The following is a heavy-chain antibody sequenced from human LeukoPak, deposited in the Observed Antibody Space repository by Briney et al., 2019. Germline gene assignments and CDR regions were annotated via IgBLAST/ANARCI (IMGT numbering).Heavy chain of an antibody. CDR2: IYYSGST. CDR3: ARSGYSYGIDY. Sequence: SETLSLTCTVSGGSISSHYWSWIRQPPGKGLEWIGYIYYSGSTNYNPSLKSRVTISVDTSKNQFALKLSSVTAADTSVYYCARSGYSYGIDYWGQGTLVTVSS. J-gene: IGHJ4*02. V-gene: IGHV4-59*11. D-gene: IGHD5-18*01. CDR1: GGSISSHY.